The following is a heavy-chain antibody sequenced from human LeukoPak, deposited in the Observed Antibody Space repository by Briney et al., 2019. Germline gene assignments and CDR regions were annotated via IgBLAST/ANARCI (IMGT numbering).Heavy chain of an antibody. D-gene: IGHD3-10*01. CDR2: IHYSRST. J-gene: IGHJ6*03. V-gene: IGHV4-39*01. CDR3: ARRRDLTYYYGSGRYPSPAMDV. Sequence: PSETLSLTRIVSGGPINTDNFYWGWIRQPPGKGLEWIGSIHYSRSTNYIASLRSRITISVDTSKNQFSLALASVIAADSAVYYCARRRDLTYYYGSGRYPSPAMDVWGRGTTVTVSS. CDR1: GGPINTDNFY.